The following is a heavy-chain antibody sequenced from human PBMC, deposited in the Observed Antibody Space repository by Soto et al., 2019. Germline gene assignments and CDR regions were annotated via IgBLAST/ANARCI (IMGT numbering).Heavy chain of an antibody. J-gene: IGHJ5*01. CDR3: ARDPPTGSTLDWFDS. D-gene: IGHD1-7*01. CDR1: GFSFSSDS. V-gene: IGHV3-21*01. CDR2: ISSSGSFM. Sequence: LRLSCAASGFSFSSDSMGWVRQAPGKGLEWVASISSSGSFMNYADSVKGRFTISKDNAKNSLYLQMASLKDEDTAVYYCARDPPTGSTLDWFDSWGQGTLVTVSS.